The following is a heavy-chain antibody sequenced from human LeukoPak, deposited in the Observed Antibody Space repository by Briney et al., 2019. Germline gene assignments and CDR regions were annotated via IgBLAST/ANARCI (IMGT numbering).Heavy chain of an antibody. V-gene: IGHV4-34*01. CDR2: INHSGST. CDR1: CVSFSCYY. D-gene: IGHD4-11*01. Sequence: KAAETLSLTCAVYCVSFSCYYWSWIRQPPGKGLEWIGEINHSGSTNYNPSLKSRVTISVDTSKNQFSLKLSSVTAADTAVYYCARTPSSKIDYWGQGTLVTVSS. J-gene: IGHJ4*02. CDR3: ARTPSSKIDY.